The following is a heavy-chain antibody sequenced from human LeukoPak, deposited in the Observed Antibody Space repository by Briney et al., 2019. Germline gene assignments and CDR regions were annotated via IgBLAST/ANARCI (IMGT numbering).Heavy chain of an antibody. D-gene: IGHD3-22*01. Sequence: PGGSLRLSCAASGFTFSDYYMSWIRQAPGKGLEWVSYICNSGSTIYYADSVKGGFTISSDNVKNSLYLQMHSMRAEDTAVYYCARGPEKHYTSSGYYVSWGQGTLVTVSS. V-gene: IGHV3-11*01. J-gene: IGHJ5*02. CDR2: ICNSGSTI. CDR1: GFTFSDYY. CDR3: ARGPEKHYTSSGYYVS.